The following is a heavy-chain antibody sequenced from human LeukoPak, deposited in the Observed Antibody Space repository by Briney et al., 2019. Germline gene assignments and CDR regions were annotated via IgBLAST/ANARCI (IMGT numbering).Heavy chain of an antibody. J-gene: IGHJ4*02. CDR2: IIPIFGTA. CDR1: GYTFTSYY. CDR3: ATATMVRGVYYFDY. V-gene: IGHV1-69*13. Sequence: SVKVSCKASGYTFTSYYMHWVRQAPGQGLEWMGGIIPIFGTANYAQKFQGRVTITADESTSTAYMELSSLRSEDTAVYYCATATMVRGVYYFDYWGQGTLVTVSS. D-gene: IGHD3-10*01.